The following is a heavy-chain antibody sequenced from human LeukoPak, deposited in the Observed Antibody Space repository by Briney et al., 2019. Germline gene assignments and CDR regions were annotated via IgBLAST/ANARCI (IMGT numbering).Heavy chain of an antibody. CDR3: ARDRRDGYNLGY. CDR1: GFSVSSSY. J-gene: IGHJ4*02. D-gene: IGHD5-24*01. V-gene: IGHV3-66*01. Sequence: PGGSLRLSCAGSGFSVSSSYMSWVRQAPGKGLEWVSVIYSGGNTDYADSVKGRFTISRDNSKNTLYLQMNSLRAEDTAVYYCARDRRDGYNLGYWGQGTLVTVSS. CDR2: IYSGGNT.